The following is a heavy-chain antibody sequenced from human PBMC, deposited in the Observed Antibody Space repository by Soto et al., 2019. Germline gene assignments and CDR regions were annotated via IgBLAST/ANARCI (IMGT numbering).Heavy chain of an antibody. V-gene: IGHV5-51*01. CDR1: GYSFTSYW. Sequence: PGEPLKISCKGSGYSFTSYWIAWVRQMPGKGLEWMGIIYPGDSDIRYSPSFQGQVTTSADKSISTAYLQWSSLKASDTAMYYCARHGSYYDSSGSNNYYYGMDVWGQGTTVTVSS. CDR3: ARHGSYYDSSGSNNYYYGMDV. CDR2: IYPGDSDI. D-gene: IGHD3-22*01. J-gene: IGHJ6*02.